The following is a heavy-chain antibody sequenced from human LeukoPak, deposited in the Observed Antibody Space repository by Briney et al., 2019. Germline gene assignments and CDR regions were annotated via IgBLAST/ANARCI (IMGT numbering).Heavy chain of an antibody. J-gene: IGHJ4*02. V-gene: IGHV3-23*01. CDR3: AKDPYSSGWYRFGY. CDR2: VSGSGAST. Sequence: GGSLRLSCAGSGFTFSSYGMSWVRQAPGKGLEWVSAVSGSGASTYYADSVKGRFTISRDNSKNTVYLQMNSLRAEDTAVYYCAKDPYSSGWYRFGYWGQGTLVTVSS. D-gene: IGHD6-19*01. CDR1: GFTFSSYG.